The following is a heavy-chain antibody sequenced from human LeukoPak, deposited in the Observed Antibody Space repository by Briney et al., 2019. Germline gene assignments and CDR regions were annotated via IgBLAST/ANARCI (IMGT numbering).Heavy chain of an antibody. CDR2: IIPIFGIA. CDR3: ASEVAYCGGDCYSGWFDP. V-gene: IGHV1-69*04. D-gene: IGHD2-21*02. Sequence: ASVKVSCKASGGTFSSYAISWVRQAPGQGLEWMGRIIPIFGIANYAQKFQGRVTITADKSTSTAYMELSSLRSEDTAAYYCASEVAYCGGDCYSGWFDPWGQGTLVTVSS. J-gene: IGHJ5*02. CDR1: GGTFSSYA.